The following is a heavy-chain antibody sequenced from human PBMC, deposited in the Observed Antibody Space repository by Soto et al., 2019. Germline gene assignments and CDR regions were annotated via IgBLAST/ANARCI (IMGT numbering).Heavy chain of an antibody. CDR1: GGSFSGYY. J-gene: IGHJ1*01. CDR2: INHSGST. CDR3: AREVVVAARGYLQH. D-gene: IGHD2-2*01. Sequence: SETLSLTCAVYGGSFSGYYWSWIRQPPGKGLEWIGEINHSGSTNYNPSLKSRVTISVDTSKNQFSLKLSSVTAADTAVYYCAREVVVAARGYLQHWGQGTLVTVSS. V-gene: IGHV4-34*01.